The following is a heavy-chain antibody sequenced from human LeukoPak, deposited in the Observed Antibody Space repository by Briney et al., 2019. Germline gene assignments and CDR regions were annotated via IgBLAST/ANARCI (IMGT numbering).Heavy chain of an antibody. Sequence: SVTVSCKASGGTFSSYAISWVRQAPGQGLEWMGGIIPIFGTANYAQKFQGRVTITADESTSTAYMELSSLRSEDTAVYYCNSPGGAAAGTDYYYGMDVWGQGTTVTVSS. J-gene: IGHJ6*02. CDR1: GGTFSSYA. V-gene: IGHV1-69*13. CDR2: IIPIFGTA. CDR3: NSPGGAAAGTDYYYGMDV. D-gene: IGHD6-13*01.